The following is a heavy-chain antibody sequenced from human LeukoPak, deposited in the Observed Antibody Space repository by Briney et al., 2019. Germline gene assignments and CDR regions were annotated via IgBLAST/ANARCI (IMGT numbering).Heavy chain of an antibody. Sequence: KSGGSLRLSCAASGFTFSSYSMNWVRQAPGKGLEWVSSISSSSRYIYYADSVKGRFTISRDNSKNTLYLQMNSLRAEDTAVYYCAKGAYSDPYYYFDYWGQGTLVTVSS. J-gene: IGHJ4*02. CDR3: AKGAYSDPYYYFDY. V-gene: IGHV3-21*04. CDR2: ISSSSRYI. CDR1: GFTFSSYS. D-gene: IGHD3-16*01.